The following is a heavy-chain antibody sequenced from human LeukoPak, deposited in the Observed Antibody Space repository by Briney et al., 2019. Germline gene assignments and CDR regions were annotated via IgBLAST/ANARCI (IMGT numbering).Heavy chain of an antibody. CDR2: ISSSSSYI. CDR3: ARDRYSSSWYNWFDP. V-gene: IGHV3-21*01. D-gene: IGHD6-13*01. CDR1: GFTFSSYS. J-gene: IGHJ5*02. Sequence: GGSLRLSCAASGFTFSSYSMNWVRQAPGKGLEWVSSISSSSSYIYYADSVKGRFTISRDNAKNSLYLRMNSLRAEDTAVYYCARDRYSSSWYNWFDPWGQGTLVTVPS.